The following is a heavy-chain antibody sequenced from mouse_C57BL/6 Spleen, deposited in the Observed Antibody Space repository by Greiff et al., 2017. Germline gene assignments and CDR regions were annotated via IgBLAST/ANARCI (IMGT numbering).Heavy chain of an antibody. CDR1: GYSITSGYY. Sequence: EVQLQESGPGLVKPSQSLSLTCSVTGYSITSGYYWNWIRQFPGNKLEWMGYISYDGSNNYNPSLKNRISITRDTSKNQFFLKLNSVTTEDTATYYCARDYYGSSEFAYWGQGTLVTVSA. J-gene: IGHJ3*01. V-gene: IGHV3-6*01. D-gene: IGHD1-1*01. CDR3: ARDYYGSSEFAY. CDR2: ISYDGSN.